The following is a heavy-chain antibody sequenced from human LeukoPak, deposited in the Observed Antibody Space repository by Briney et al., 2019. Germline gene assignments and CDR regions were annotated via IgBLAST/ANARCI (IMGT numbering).Heavy chain of an antibody. Sequence: SETLSLTCTVSGDSIRSSYWSWIRQPPGKGLEWIGYIPTSGEINYNPSLKSRVTISLQPSKNQVSLKVNSVTAADTAVYFCARDVARGLGYYYYYMDVWGKGTTVTISS. J-gene: IGHJ6*03. D-gene: IGHD2-21*01. CDR3: ARDVARGLGYYYYYMDV. CDR2: IPTSGEI. CDR1: GDSIRSSY. V-gene: IGHV4-59*01.